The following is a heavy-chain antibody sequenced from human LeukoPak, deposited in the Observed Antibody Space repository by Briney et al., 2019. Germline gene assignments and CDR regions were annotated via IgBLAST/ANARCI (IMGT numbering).Heavy chain of an antibody. CDR3: ARGGKLSSSSWYMY. Sequence: ASVKVSCKASGYTFTSYYMHWVRQAPGQGLEWMEWINPNSGGTNYAQKFQGRVTMTRDTSISTAYMELSRLRSDDTAVYYCARGGKLSSSSWYMYWGQGTLVTVSS. CDR2: INPNSGGT. CDR1: GYTFTSYY. V-gene: IGHV1-2*02. D-gene: IGHD6-13*01. J-gene: IGHJ4*02.